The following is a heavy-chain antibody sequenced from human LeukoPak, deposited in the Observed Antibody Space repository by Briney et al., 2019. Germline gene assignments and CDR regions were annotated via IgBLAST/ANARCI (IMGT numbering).Heavy chain of an antibody. CDR1: GGSISSGGYS. CDR2: IYHSGSA. V-gene: IGHV4-30-2*01. D-gene: IGHD4-23*01. J-gene: IGHJ2*01. CDR3: ARTKSTVGYWYFDL. Sequence: SETLSLTCAVSGGSISSGGYSWSWIRQPPGKDLEWIGYIYHSGSAHYNPSLKSRVTMSVDRSKNQFSLNLSSVTAADTAVYYCARTKSTVGYWYFDLWGRGTLVTVSS.